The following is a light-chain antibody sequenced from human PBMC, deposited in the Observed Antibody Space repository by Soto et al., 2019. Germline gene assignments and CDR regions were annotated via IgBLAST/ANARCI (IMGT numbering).Light chain of an antibody. CDR1: QHITND. CDR3: LHHNGYPPV. CDR2: LAS. J-gene: IGKJ2*01. V-gene: IGKV1-17*01. Sequence: DIQMTQSPSSLSASAGDTVTITCRASQHITNDCAWYQQKAGRAPKCLILLASRLQTGVPSRFSGSGSGTEFTLTLSSLQPEDFATYYCLHHNGYPPVFGQGTKVEIK.